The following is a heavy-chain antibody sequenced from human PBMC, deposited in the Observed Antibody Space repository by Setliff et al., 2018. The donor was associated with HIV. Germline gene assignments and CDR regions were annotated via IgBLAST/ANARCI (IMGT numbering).Heavy chain of an antibody. Sequence: GESLKISCEASGYSFTNFWIGWVRQMPGKGLELIGFIHPRDSDIRWSPSFQGQVTSSVDKSNNTAYLQWSRLKASDTAMYFCARPLYWQSSDAFNFWGQGTMVTVSS. D-gene: IGHD2-8*02. CDR3: ARPLYWQSSDAFNF. V-gene: IGHV5-51*01. CDR2: IHPRDSDI. CDR1: GYSFTNFW. J-gene: IGHJ3*01.